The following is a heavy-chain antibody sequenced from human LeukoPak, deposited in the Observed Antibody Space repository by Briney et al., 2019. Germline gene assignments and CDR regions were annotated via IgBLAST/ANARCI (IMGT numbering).Heavy chain of an antibody. V-gene: IGHV1-69*05. J-gene: IGHJ4*02. D-gene: IGHD5-18*01. CDR3: ARDRGYSYGLDY. CDR1: GGTFSSYA. CDR2: IIPIFGTA. Sequence: SVKVSCKASGGTFSSYAISWVRQAPGQGLEWMGGIIPIFGTANYAQKFQGRVTITTDESTSTAYMELSSLRSEDTAVYYYARDRGYSYGLDYWGQGTLVTVSS.